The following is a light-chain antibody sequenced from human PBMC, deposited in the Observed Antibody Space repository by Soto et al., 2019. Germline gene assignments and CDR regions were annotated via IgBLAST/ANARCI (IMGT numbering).Light chain of an antibody. J-gene: IGLJ2*01. V-gene: IGLV2-23*01. Sequence: QSALTQPASVSGSPGQSITISCTGTSSDVGSYNLVSWYQQHPGKAPKLMIYEGSMRPSGVSNRFSGSKSGNTASLTISGLQAEDEADYYCCSYAGSRVVFGGGTKLTVL. CDR2: EGS. CDR3: CSYAGSRVV. CDR1: SSDVGSYNL.